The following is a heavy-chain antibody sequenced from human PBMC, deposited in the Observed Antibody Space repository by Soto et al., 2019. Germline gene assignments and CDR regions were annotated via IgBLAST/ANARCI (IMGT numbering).Heavy chain of an antibody. Sequence: PGGSLRLSCAASGFTFSSYSTNWVRQAPGKELEWVSSISSSSSYIYYADSVKGRFTISRDNAKNSLYLQMNSLRAEDTAVYYCARDKAGNPYYYYGMDVWGQGTTVTVSS. CDR3: ARDKAGNPYYYYGMDV. CDR2: ISSSSSYI. CDR1: GFTFSSYS. V-gene: IGHV3-21*01. D-gene: IGHD3-10*01. J-gene: IGHJ6*02.